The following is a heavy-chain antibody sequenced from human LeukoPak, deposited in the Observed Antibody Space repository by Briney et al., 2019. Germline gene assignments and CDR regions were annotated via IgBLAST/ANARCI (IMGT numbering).Heavy chain of an antibody. Sequence: PGGSLRLSCAASGFAFTSYAMIWVRQAPGKGLEWVSGISSGGTTTDYADSVKGRFTISRDNSKKTLYVQTNSLKTEDTAVYYCATRAAAGTGRAFDIWGQGTMVTVSS. CDR3: ATRAAAGTGRAFDI. J-gene: IGHJ3*02. D-gene: IGHD6-13*01. V-gene: IGHV3-23*01. CDR2: ISSGGTTT. CDR1: GFAFTSYA.